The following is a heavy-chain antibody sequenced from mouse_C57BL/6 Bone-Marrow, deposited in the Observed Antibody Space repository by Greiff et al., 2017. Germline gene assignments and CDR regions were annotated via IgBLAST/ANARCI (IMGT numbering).Heavy chain of an antibody. Sequence: EMQLQQSGPELVKPGASVKIPCKASGYTFTDYNMDWVKQSHGKSLEWIGDINPNNGGTIYNQKFKGKATLTVDKSSSTAYMELRSLTSEDTAVYYCARRRWLLRDFDYWGQGTTLTVSS. CDR3: ARRRWLLRDFDY. J-gene: IGHJ2*01. V-gene: IGHV1-18*01. CDR2: INPNNGGT. CDR1: GYTFTDYN. D-gene: IGHD2-3*01.